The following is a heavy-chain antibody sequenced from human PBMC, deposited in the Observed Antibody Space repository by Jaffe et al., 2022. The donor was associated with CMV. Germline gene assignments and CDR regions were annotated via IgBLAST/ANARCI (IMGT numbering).Heavy chain of an antibody. CDR1: GFTFRFSNYA. Sequence: EVQLVESGGGLVQPGGSLRLSCAASGFTFRFSNYAMSWVRQAPGKGLEWVSAISGSGAGTYYADSVKGRFIISRDNSKDTLYLQMNSLRAEDTAVYSCAKDRVFSSAYGDPNRVFDYWGQGTLVTVSS. V-gene: IGHV3-23*04. CDR2: ISGSGAGT. D-gene: IGHD4-17*01. CDR3: AKDRVFSSAYGDPNRVFDY. J-gene: IGHJ4*02.